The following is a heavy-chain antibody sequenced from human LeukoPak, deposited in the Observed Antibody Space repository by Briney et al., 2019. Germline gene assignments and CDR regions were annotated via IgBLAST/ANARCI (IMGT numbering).Heavy chain of an antibody. Sequence: SETLSLTCAVYGGSFSDYYWSWIRQPPGKGLEWIGEINHSGSTNYNPSLKSRVTISVDTSKNQFSLKLSSVTAADTAVYYCAREFAGYCSSTSCHHYYMDVWGKGTTVTVSS. V-gene: IGHV4-34*01. D-gene: IGHD2-2*01. CDR1: GGSFSDYY. CDR3: AREFAGYCSSTSCHHYYMDV. J-gene: IGHJ6*03. CDR2: INHSGST.